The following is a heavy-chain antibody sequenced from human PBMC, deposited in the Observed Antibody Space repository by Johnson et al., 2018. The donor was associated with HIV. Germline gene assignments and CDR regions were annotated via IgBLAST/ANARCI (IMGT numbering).Heavy chain of an antibody. D-gene: IGHD5-24*01. J-gene: IGHJ3*02. CDR2: ISYDGSNQ. CDR1: GFTFNSYA. V-gene: IGHV3-30*14. CDR3: AKDHPQMATIVGAFDI. Sequence: QMLLVESGGGVDQPGRSLRLSCAASGFTFNSYAMHWVCPAPCKGLEWVAVISYDGSNQYYADSVKGRFTISRDNSKNTLYLQMNSLRAEDTAVYYCAKDHPQMATIVGAFDIWGQGTMVTVSS.